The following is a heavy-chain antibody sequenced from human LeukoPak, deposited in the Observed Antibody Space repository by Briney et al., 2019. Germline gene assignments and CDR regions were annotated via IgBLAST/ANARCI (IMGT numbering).Heavy chain of an antibody. CDR2: ISKSGTYI. J-gene: IGHJ4*02. CDR3: AREVVIVVEPAANTIDY. V-gene: IGHV3-21*01. Sequence: GGSLRLSCAASGFTFTSHPMNWVRQAPGKGLEWVSAISKSGTYIKYADSVKGRFTVSRDNAKNSLFLQMSSLRVEDTAVYYCAREVVIVVEPAANTIDYWGQGTRVTVSS. D-gene: IGHD2-2*01. CDR1: GFTFTSHP.